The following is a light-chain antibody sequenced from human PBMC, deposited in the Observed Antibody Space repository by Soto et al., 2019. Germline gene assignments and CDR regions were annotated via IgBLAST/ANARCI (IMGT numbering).Light chain of an antibody. J-gene: IGLJ1*01. Sequence: QSALTQPASVSGSPGQSITLSCTGTSSDVGTYNLASWYQQHPGKAPKLLISEGGKRPSGVSDRFSGSKSGNTASLTISGLQAEDEADYYCCSFAAGNTYVFGTGTKATVL. CDR1: SSDVGTYNL. V-gene: IGLV2-23*01. CDR2: EGG. CDR3: CSFAAGNTYV.